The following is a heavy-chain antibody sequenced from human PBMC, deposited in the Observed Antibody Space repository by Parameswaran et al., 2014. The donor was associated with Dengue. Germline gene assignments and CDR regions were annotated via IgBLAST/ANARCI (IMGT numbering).Heavy chain of an antibody. D-gene: IGHD1-26*01. V-gene: IGHV4-31*02. Sequence: VRQAPGKGLEWIGYIYYSGSTYYNPSLKSRVTISVDTSKNQFSLKLSSVTAADTAVYYCARLRSGSYYWADYWGQGTLVTVSS. J-gene: IGHJ4*02. CDR2: IYYSGST. CDR3: ARLRSGSYYWADY.